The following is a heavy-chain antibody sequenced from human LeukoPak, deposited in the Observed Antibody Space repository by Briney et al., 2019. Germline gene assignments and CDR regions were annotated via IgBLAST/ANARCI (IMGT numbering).Heavy chain of an antibody. CDR3: ACLASEWELPEVDY. CDR2: ISPSSTLI. V-gene: IGHV3-48*01. J-gene: IGHJ4*02. Sequence: PGGSLRLSCAASGFTFSSYAMNWVRQAPGTGLEWVSYISPSSTLIYYADSVKGRFTISRDNAKKSLFLQMNSLRAEDTAVYYCACLASEWELPEVDYWGLGTLVTVSS. CDR1: GFTFSSYA. D-gene: IGHD1-26*01.